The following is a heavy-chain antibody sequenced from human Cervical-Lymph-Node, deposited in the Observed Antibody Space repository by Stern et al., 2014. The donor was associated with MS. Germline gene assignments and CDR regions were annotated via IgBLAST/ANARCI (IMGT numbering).Heavy chain of an antibody. CDR1: GFTFSSYA. D-gene: IGHD3-16*01. CDR3: ARGHPVLGEFAYGMDV. V-gene: IGHV3-30*01. J-gene: IGHJ6*02. Sequence: QVQLVQSGGGVVQPGRSLRLSCAASGFTFSSYAMHWVRQAPGKGLEWVAVISYDGSNKYYADSVKGRFTISRDNSKNTLYLQMNSLRAEDTAVYYCARGHPVLGEFAYGMDVWGQGTTVTVSS. CDR2: ISYDGSNK.